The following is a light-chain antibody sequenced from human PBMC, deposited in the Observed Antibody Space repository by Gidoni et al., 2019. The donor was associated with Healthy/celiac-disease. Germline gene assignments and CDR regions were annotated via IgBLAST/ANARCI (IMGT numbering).Light chain of an antibody. CDR3: QQRSNSPPLT. CDR1: QSVISY. Sequence: IVFTHAPATLSLSPGERATLSCRASQSVISYLAWYQQKPGQAPRLLIYDESKSATGIPARFSGSGSETDFTLTIRSLEPEDFAVYYSQQRSNSPPLTFGGGTKVEIK. V-gene: IGKV3-11*01. J-gene: IGKJ4*01. CDR2: DES.